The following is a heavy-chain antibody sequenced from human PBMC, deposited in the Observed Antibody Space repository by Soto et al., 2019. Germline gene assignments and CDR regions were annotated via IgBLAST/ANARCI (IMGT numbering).Heavy chain of an antibody. CDR3: TFLADLGYCSSTSCRAGGMDV. D-gene: IGHD2-2*01. CDR1: GFTFSGSA. V-gene: IGHV3-73*01. CDR2: IRSKANSYAT. Sequence: PGGSLRLSCAASGFTFSGSAMHWVRQASGKGLEWVGRIRSKANSYATAYAASVKGRFTISRDDSKNTAYLQMNSLKTEDTAVYYCTFLADLGYCSSTSCRAGGMDVWGQGTTVTVS. J-gene: IGHJ6*02.